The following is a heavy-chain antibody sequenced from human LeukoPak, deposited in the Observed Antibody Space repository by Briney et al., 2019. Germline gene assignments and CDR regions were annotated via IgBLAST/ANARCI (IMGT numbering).Heavy chain of an antibody. Sequence: SETLSLTCTVSGDSISSSSSYWGWIRQPPGKGLEWIGEINHSGSTNYNPSLKSRVTISVDTSKNQFSLKLSSVTAADTAVYYCARHGRYFDWLLPHRAFDYWGQGTLVTVSS. V-gene: IGHV4-39*01. CDR3: ARHGRYFDWLLPHRAFDY. J-gene: IGHJ4*02. CDR2: INHSGST. D-gene: IGHD3-9*01. CDR1: GDSISSSSSY.